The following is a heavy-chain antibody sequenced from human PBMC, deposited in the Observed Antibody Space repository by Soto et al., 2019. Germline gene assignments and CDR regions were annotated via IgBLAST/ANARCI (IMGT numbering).Heavy chain of an antibody. J-gene: IGHJ4*02. D-gene: IGHD2-8*02. CDR1: GYSFSSHA. Sequence: QVQLEQSGSEVKKSGSSVKVSCKASGYSFSSHAITWVRQDPGQGLAWMGGIIPVFGTPSYAQKFQGRVTISADKSTNTSYLELSSLRSEDTAVYYCARGGALSTMWYWGDGLDSWGQGTHVTVSA. CDR2: IIPVFGTP. V-gene: IGHV1-69*06. CDR3: ARGGALSTMWYWGDGLDS.